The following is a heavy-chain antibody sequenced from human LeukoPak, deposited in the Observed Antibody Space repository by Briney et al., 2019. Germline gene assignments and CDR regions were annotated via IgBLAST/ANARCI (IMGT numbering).Heavy chain of an antibody. V-gene: IGHV5-51*01. Sequence: GESLKLSCKGSGYSFTSYWIGWVRQMPGKGLEWMGLIYPGDSDTRYSPSFQGQVTISADKSISTAYLQWSSLKASDTAMYYCARISRDGYNAYYYYYMDVWGKGTTVTVSS. CDR3: ARISRDGYNAYYYYYMDV. D-gene: IGHD5-24*01. CDR2: IYPGDSDT. CDR1: GYSFTSYW. J-gene: IGHJ6*03.